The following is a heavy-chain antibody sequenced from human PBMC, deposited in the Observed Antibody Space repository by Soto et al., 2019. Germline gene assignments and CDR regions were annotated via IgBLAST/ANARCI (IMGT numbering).Heavy chain of an antibody. Sequence: PRGSLTLSCAASGYTFSSSWICGVFQNPGEGLEWVANIKQDGSERYYVDSVKGRFTISRDNAKNSLYLQMNSMRAEDTAVYYCARDSVYYDSSAPVYYWGQGTLVTVSS. D-gene: IGHD3-22*01. J-gene: IGHJ4*02. CDR3: ARDSVYYDSSAPVYY. CDR1: GYTFSSSW. CDR2: IKQDGSER. V-gene: IGHV3-7*03.